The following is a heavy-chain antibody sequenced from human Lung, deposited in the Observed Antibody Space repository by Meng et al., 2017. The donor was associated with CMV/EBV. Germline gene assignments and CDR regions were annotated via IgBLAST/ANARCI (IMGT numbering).Heavy chain of an antibody. Sequence: GESLKISCAASGFTFSSYAMSWVRQAPGKGLEWVSAISGSGGSTYYADSVRGRFSISRDDSKNTLYLQMNSLRPEDTAVYYCAKETGPISGGYYYYGIDVWGQGTTVTVSS. D-gene: IGHD3-3*01. V-gene: IGHV3-23*01. CDR2: ISGSGGST. J-gene: IGHJ6*02. CDR3: AKETGPISGGYYYYGIDV. CDR1: GFTFSSYA.